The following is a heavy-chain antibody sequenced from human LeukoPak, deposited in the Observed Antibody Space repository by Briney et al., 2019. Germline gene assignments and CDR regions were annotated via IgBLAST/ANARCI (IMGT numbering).Heavy chain of an antibody. CDR1: GGSISSGDYY. Sequence: PSQTLSLTCTVSGGSISSGDYYWIWIRQPPGKGLEWIGYIYYSGSTYYNPSLKSRVTISVDTSKNQLSLKLSSVTAADTAVYYCARGTTIFGVVITTPFDYWGQGTLVTVSS. V-gene: IGHV4-30-4*08. D-gene: IGHD3-3*01. J-gene: IGHJ4*02. CDR2: IYYSGST. CDR3: ARGTTIFGVVITTPFDY.